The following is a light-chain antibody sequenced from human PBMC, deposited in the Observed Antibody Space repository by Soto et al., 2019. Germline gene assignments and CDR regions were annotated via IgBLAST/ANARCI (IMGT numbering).Light chain of an antibody. CDR1: SGHSSYA. J-gene: IGLJ2*01. V-gene: IGLV4-69*01. Sequence: QLVLTQSPSASASLGASVKLTCSLISGHSSYAIAWHQQQPEKGPRFLMKLDSDGSHSKGDGIPDRFSGSSSGAERYLTISSLQSEDEADYYCQTWSTGIVFGGGTKLTVL. CDR2: LDSDGSH. CDR3: QTWSTGIV.